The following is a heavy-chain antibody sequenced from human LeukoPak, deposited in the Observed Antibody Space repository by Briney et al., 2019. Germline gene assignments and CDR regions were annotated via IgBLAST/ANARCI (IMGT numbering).Heavy chain of an antibody. Sequence: GGPLRLSCAASGFTFSSCAMSGVRQAPGKGLEGVSLISGSGDSRYYADSVKGRFTISRDNAKNTLWLQMNSLRAEDTAVYYCAKGVTTVRIYYHGMDVWGQGTTVTVSS. CDR2: ISGSGDSR. V-gene: IGHV3-23*01. J-gene: IGHJ6*02. CDR3: AKGVTTVRIYYHGMDV. D-gene: IGHD4-17*01. CDR1: GFTFSSCA.